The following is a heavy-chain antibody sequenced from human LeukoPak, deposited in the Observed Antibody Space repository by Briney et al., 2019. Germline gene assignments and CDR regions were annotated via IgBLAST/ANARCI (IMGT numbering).Heavy chain of an antibody. CDR2: IIPIFGTA. V-gene: IGHV1-69*01. CDR1: GGTFSSYA. J-gene: IGHJ4*02. Sequence: SVKVSCKASGGTFSSYAISWVRQAPGQGLEWMGGIIPIFGTANYAQKFQGRVTITADESTSTAYMELSSLRSEDTAVYYCARDQGVYSEYSGYDFFDYWGQGTLVAVSS. D-gene: IGHD5-12*01. CDR3: ARDQGVYSEYSGYDFFDY.